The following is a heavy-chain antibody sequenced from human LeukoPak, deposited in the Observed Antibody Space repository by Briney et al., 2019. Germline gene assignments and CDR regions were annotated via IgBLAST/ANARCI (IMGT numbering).Heavy chain of an antibody. CDR1: GYTFTSYD. CDR2: ISAYNGNT. V-gene: IGHV1-18*01. J-gene: IGHJ5*02. CDR3: ARDHGYYDTSGDH. Sequence: ASVKVSCKASGYTFTSYDINWVRQATGQGLEWMGWISAYNGNTNYAQKIQGRVTMTTDTSTSTAYMELRSLRSDDTAVYYCARDHGYYDTSGDHWGQGTLVTVSS. D-gene: IGHD3-22*01.